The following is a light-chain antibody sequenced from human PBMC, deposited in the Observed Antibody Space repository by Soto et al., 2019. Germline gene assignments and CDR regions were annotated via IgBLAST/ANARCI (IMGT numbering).Light chain of an antibody. CDR1: SSNIGAGYD. Sequence: QSVLTQPPSVSGAPGQRVTISCTGSSSNIGAGYDVQWYQQLPGTAPKLLIYGNSNRPSGVPDRFSGSKSGTSASLAITGLQAEDEADYYCQSYDNSLSVGVFGGGTKLTVL. CDR3: QSYDNSLSVGV. J-gene: IGLJ3*02. CDR2: GNS. V-gene: IGLV1-40*01.